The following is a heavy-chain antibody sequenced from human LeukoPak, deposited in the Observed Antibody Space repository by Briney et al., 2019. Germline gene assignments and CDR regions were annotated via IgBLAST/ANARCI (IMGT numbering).Heavy chain of an antibody. CDR3: ARDIPVDSRSSVPKPVRDS. V-gene: IGHV3-53*04. J-gene: IGHJ5*02. Sequence: GGSLRLSCAASGFTISYNYMSWVRQAPGKGLQWVSVIYGSISAYYADSVKGRFTISRHNSKNTLYLQMTSLRAEDTAVYYCARDIPVDSRSSVPKPVRDSWGQGTLVTVSS. D-gene: IGHD6-6*01. CDR1: GFTISYNY. CDR2: IYGSISA.